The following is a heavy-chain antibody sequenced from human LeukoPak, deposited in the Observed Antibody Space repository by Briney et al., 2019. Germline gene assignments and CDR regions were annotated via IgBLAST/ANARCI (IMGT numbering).Heavy chain of an antibody. Sequence: SGTLSLTCAVSGGSISSSNCWSWVRQPPGQGLEWIGEIYHSGSTNYNPSLKSRVTISVDTSKNQFSLKLSSVTAADTAVYYCATLSSSHRAVDYWGQGTLVTVSS. J-gene: IGHJ4*02. CDR2: IYHSGST. D-gene: IGHD6-6*01. CDR1: GGSISSSNC. CDR3: ATLSSSHRAVDY. V-gene: IGHV4-4*02.